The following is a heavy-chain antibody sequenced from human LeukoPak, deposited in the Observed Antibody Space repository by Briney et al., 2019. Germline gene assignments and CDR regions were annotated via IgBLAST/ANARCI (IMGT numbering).Heavy chain of an antibody. CDR3: TREVWYDALSFDY. Sequence: GGSLRLSCAASGFTFSIYSMHWVRQPPGKGLEWVSSITSSSDYIYYADSVKGRFTISRDNSKNMLELQMNSLTTEDTAVYYCTREVWYDALSFDYWGQGTLVSVSS. CDR2: ITSSSDYI. V-gene: IGHV3-21*06. CDR1: GFTFSIYS. D-gene: IGHD2-15*01. J-gene: IGHJ4*02.